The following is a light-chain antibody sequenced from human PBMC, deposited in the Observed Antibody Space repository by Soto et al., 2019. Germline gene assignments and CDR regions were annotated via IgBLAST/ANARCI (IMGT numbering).Light chain of an antibody. Sequence: EIVLTLSPATLSLSPGERATLYFSASQSVSSSYLAWYQQKPGQAPRLLIYGASSRATGIPDRFSGSGSGTDFTLTISRLEPEDFAVYYCQQYNNWPRTFGQGAKVDI. CDR2: GAS. CDR3: QQYNNWPRT. J-gene: IGKJ1*01. CDR1: QSVSSSY. V-gene: IGKV3-20*01.